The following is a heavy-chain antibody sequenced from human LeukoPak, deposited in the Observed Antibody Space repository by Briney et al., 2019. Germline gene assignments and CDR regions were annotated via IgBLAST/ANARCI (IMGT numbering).Heavy chain of an antibody. Sequence: GGSLRLSCAASGLTFSSYAMHWVRQAPGKGLEWVAVISYDGSNKYYADSVKGRFTISRDNSNNTLYLQMNSLRAEDTAVYYCAREGYYYDSSGSYSYGMDVWGQGTTVTVSS. CDR3: AREGYYYDSSGSYSYGMDV. CDR2: ISYDGSNK. CDR1: GLTFSSYA. V-gene: IGHV3-30*04. J-gene: IGHJ6*02. D-gene: IGHD3-22*01.